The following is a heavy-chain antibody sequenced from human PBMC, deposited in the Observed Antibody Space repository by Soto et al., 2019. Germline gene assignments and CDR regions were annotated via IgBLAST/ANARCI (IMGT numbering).Heavy chain of an antibody. CDR2: ISYDGSNK. CDR3: ARDGRNIGYSSGWYGYYYGMDV. D-gene: IGHD6-19*01. J-gene: IGHJ6*02. V-gene: IGHV3-30-3*01. Sequence: PGGSLRLSCAASGFTFSSYAMHWVRQAPGKGLEWVAVISYDGSNKYYADSVKGRFTISRDNSKNTLYLQMNSLRAEDTAVYYCARDGRNIGYSSGWYGYYYGMDVWGQGTTVTVSS. CDR1: GFTFSSYA.